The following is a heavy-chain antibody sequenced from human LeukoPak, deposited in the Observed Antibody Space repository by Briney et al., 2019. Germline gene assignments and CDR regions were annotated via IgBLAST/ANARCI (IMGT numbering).Heavy chain of an antibody. Sequence: GGSLRLSCAASVFTFSRYAMHWLRQAPGKGLEYVSAISGSGGATYYADSVKGRFTISSDNSKNTLYLQMSSLSPEDTAVYYFVSPPRTTVTTSGDYWGQGTLVTVSS. CDR1: VFTFSRYA. CDR2: ISGSGGAT. CDR3: VSPPRTTVTTSGDY. J-gene: IGHJ4*02. V-gene: IGHV3-64D*06. D-gene: IGHD4-17*01.